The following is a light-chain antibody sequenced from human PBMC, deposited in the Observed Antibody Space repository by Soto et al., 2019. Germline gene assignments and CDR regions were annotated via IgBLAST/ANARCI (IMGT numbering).Light chain of an antibody. V-gene: IGLV1-44*01. J-gene: IGLJ1*01. CDR3: AAWDDILNGYV. Sequence: QSVLTQPPSASGTPGQRVTISCSGSSSNIESNTVTWYQQLPGTAPKLVIYSNYDRPSGVPDRFSGSTSGTSASLGIRGLQSEDEADYYCAAWDDILNGYVFGGGTKLTVL. CDR2: SNY. CDR1: SSNIESNT.